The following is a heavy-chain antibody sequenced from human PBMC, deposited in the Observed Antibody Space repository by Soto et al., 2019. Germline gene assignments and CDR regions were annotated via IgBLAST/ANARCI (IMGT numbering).Heavy chain of an antibody. CDR2: INAGNGNT. D-gene: IGHD6-19*01. J-gene: IGHJ6*02. CDR3: ARDGVAGYYYYGMDV. Sequence: TFTSYAMHLVRHSPGQRLEWMGWINAGNGNTKYSQKFQGRVTITRDTSASTAYMELSSLRSEDTAVYYCARDGVAGYYYYGMDVWGQGTTVTVSS. CDR1: TFTSYA. V-gene: IGHV1-3*01.